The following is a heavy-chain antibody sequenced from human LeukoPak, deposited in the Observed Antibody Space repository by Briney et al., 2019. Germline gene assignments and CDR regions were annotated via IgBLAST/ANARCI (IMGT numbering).Heavy chain of an antibody. CDR2: ISSSSSYI. J-gene: IGHJ5*02. V-gene: IGHV3-21*01. CDR1: GFTFSSFS. Sequence: GGSLRLSCAASGFTFSSFSMNWVRQAPGKGLEWVSSISSSSSYIYYADSVKGRFTISRDNAKSSLYLQMNSLRAEDTAVYYCARAPRYCSSTSCYDWFDPWGQGTLVTVSS. CDR3: ARAPRYCSSTSCYDWFDP. D-gene: IGHD2-2*01.